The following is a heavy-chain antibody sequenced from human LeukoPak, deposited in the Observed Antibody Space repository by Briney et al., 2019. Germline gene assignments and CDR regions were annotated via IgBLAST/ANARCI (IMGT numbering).Heavy chain of an antibody. CDR3: ARGRDCSTTSCFSGYFYFGMDV. J-gene: IGHJ6*02. Sequence: PETLSLTCTVPVGSFGSNSWSWSRQPPGKGRGGIGIFISSGPANYNPSLTSRVTISEDTSKNQFSLKLSSVTAADTAVYYCARGRDCSTTSCFSGYFYFGMDVWGQGTTVTVPS. V-gene: IGHV4-59*13. CDR2: FISSGPA. CDR1: VGSFGSNS. D-gene: IGHD2-2*01.